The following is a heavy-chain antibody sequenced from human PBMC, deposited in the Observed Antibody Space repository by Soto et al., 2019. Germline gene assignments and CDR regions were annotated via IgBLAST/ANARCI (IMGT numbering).Heavy chain of an antibody. CDR1: GFSLSTSGVG. CDR3: ARRQRRYSSRADWFDP. CDR2: IYWDDDK. V-gene: IGHV2-5*02. J-gene: IGHJ5*02. D-gene: IGHD6-13*01. Sequence: QITLKESGPTLVKPTQTLTLTCTFSGFSLSTSGVGVGWIRQPPGKALEWLALIYWDDDKRYSPSLKSRLTITKDTSKNQVVLTMTNMDPVDTATYYCARRQRRYSSRADWFDPWGQGTLVTVSS.